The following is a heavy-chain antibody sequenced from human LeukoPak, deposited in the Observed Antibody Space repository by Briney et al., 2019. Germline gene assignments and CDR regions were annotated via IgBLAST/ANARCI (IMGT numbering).Heavy chain of an antibody. V-gene: IGHV4-39*07. CDR1: GGSIISSSYY. CDR2: IYYNGNT. CDR3: ARATIVEVTALRFDP. J-gene: IGHJ5*02. D-gene: IGHD2-21*02. Sequence: SETLSLTCIVSGGSIISSSYYWGWIRQPPGKGLEWIGSIYYNGNTDYNPSLKSRVTISVETSKNQFSLKLSSVTAADTALYYCARATIVEVTALRFDPWGQGTLVTVSS.